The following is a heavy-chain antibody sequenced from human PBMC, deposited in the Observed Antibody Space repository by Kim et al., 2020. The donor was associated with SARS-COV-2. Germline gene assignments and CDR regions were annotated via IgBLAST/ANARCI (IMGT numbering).Heavy chain of an antibody. CDR2: ISGDGGST. D-gene: IGHD3-10*01. V-gene: IGHV3-43*02. CDR1: GFTFDDYA. J-gene: IGHJ6*02. Sequence: GGSLRLSCAASGFTFDDYAMHWVRQAPGKGLEWVSLISGDGGSTYYADSVKGRFTISRDNSKNSLYLQMNSLRTEDTALYYCAKDYSITMVRGVIIRVDYYYGMDVWGQGTTVTVSS. CDR3: AKDYSITMVRGVIIRVDYYYGMDV.